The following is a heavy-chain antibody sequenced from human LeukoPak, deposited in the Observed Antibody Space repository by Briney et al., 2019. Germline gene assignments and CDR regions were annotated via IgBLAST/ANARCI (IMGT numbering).Heavy chain of an antibody. D-gene: IGHD6-6*01. CDR3: ARDRSSSDY. V-gene: IGHV1-2*02. J-gene: IGHJ4*02. CDR2: INPNSGGT. Sequence: ASVKVSCKASGYIFTGYYMHWVRQAPGQGLEWMGWINPNSGGTNYAQNFQGRVTMTRDTSISTAYMELSRLRSDDTALYYCARDRSSSDYWGQGTLVTVSS. CDR1: GYIFTGYY.